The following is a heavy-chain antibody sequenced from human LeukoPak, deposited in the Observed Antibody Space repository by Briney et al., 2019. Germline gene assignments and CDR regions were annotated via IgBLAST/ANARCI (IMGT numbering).Heavy chain of an antibody. Sequence: GGSLRLSCAASWFTFWSQLEFWVGQGPGKGRVGVARLSDASRASHADFVEDRITISSNNAKTTLYLQMNSPRAEDTGVYYRARGHRAPDYWSHKYVGGNTSPGGLDYWGQGTRVTVSS. CDR3: ARGHRAPDYWSHKYVGGNTSPGGLDY. CDR2: LSDASRA. CDR1: WFTFWSQL. J-gene: IGHJ4*02. D-gene: IGHD2-2*01. V-gene: IGHV3-74*01.